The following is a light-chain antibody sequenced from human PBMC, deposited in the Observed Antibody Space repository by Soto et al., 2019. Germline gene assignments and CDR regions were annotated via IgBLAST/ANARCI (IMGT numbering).Light chain of an antibody. J-gene: IGKJ1*01. CDR3: QQYNNWPTWT. V-gene: IGKV3-15*01. CDR2: GAS. Sequence: EIVLTQSPGTLSLSPGERATLSCRACQSVSSSHLAWYQQKPGQAPRLLIYGASTRATGIPARFSGSGSETEFTLTISSLQAEDSAVYFCQQYNNWPTWTFGQGTKVDI. CDR1: QSVSSSH.